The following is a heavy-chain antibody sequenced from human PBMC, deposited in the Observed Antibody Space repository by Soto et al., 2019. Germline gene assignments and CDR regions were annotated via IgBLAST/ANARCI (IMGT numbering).Heavy chain of an antibody. V-gene: IGHV4-59*01. CDR3: ARGYLGELSYLYYYCVDV. J-gene: IGHJ6*03. CDR2: IYYSGST. CDR1: GGSISSYY. D-gene: IGHD3-16*02. Sequence: PSETLSLTCTVSGGSISSYYWSWIRQPPGKGLEWIGYIYYSGSTNYNPSLKSRVTISVDTSKNQFSLKLSSVTAADTAVYYCARGYLGELSYLYYYCVDVWGKGTAVTVSS.